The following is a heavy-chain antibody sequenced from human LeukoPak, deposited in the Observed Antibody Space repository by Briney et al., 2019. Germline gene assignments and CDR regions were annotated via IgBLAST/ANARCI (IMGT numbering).Heavy chain of an antibody. CDR1: GFTFSSYA. J-gene: IGHJ6*02. Sequence: PGGSLRLSCAASGFTFSSYAMSWVRQAPGKGLEWVSAISGSGGSTYYANSVKGRFTISRDNSKNTLYLQMNSLRAEDTVVYYCAKVELPYYYYGMDVWGQGTTVTVSS. V-gene: IGHV3-23*01. CDR2: ISGSGGST. D-gene: IGHD1-7*01. CDR3: AKVELPYYYYGMDV.